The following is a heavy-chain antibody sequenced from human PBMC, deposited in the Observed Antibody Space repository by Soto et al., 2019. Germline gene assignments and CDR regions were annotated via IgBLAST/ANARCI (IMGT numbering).Heavy chain of an antibody. V-gene: IGHV3-73*01. CDR3: AKDKFLYDYSSGWFDY. D-gene: IGHD6-19*01. CDR2: IRSKANSYAT. CDR1: GFTFSGSA. J-gene: IGHJ4*02. Sequence: GGSLRLSCAASGFTFSGSAMHWVRQASGKGLEWVGRIRSKANSYATAYAASVKGRFTISRDNSKNTLYLQMNSLRAEDTAVYYCAKDKFLYDYSSGWFDYWGQGTLVTVSS.